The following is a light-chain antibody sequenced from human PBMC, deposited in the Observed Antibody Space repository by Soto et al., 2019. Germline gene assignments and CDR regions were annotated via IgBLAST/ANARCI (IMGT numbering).Light chain of an antibody. J-gene: IGKJ4*01. CDR1: QGITNY. CDR3: QKYDSVPLT. Sequence: DIQMTQSPSSLSASVGARVPITCRASQGITNYLAWYQQKSGRIPKLLISAASTLQSGVSSRFSGSGSGTDFTLTISSLQPEDVATYYCQKYDSVPLTFGGGTKVDIK. V-gene: IGKV1-27*01. CDR2: AAS.